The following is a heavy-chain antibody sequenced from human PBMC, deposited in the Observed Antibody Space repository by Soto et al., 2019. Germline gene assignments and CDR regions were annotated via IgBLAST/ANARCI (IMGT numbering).Heavy chain of an antibody. CDR3: ARHSPDFDWLSQFDY. J-gene: IGHJ4*02. D-gene: IGHD3-9*01. CDR1: GGSISSDC. Sequence: SDTLSLTCTVSGGSISSDCWSWIRQTPGKGLEWIGYIFYFGSTNYNPSLKSRVTLSIDTSKNQLSLKLSSVTAADTAVYYCARHSPDFDWLSQFDYWGQGTLVTVSS. CDR2: IFYFGST. V-gene: IGHV4-59*08.